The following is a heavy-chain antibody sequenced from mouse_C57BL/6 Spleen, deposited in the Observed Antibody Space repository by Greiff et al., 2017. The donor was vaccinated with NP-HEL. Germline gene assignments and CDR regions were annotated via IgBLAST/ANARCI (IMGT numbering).Heavy chain of an antibody. Sequence: DVMLVESGGGLVKPGGSLKLSCAASGFTFSDYGMHWVRQAPEKGLEWVAYISSGSSTIYYADTVKGRFTISRDNAKNTLFLQMTSLRSEDTAMYYCASRTGYYAMDDWGQGTSVTVSS. CDR3: ASRTGYYAMDD. CDR2: ISSGSSTI. CDR1: GFTFSDYG. D-gene: IGHD4-1*01. J-gene: IGHJ4*01. V-gene: IGHV5-17*01.